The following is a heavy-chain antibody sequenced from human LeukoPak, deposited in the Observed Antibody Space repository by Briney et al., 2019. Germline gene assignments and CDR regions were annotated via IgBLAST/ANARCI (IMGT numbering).Heavy chain of an antibody. V-gene: IGHV3-23*01. CDR2: VSGYDGST. J-gene: IGHJ3*02. D-gene: IGHD6-13*01. CDR3: AKHRSSSPNDAFDI. CDR1: GFTLSTFA. Sequence: GGSLRLSCAASGFTLSTFAMSWVRQAPGKGLEWVSRVSGYDGSTYNADSVKGRFATSRDTSKNTLYLQMHSLGAEDTAIYYCAKHRSSSPNDAFDIWGQGTVVTVSS.